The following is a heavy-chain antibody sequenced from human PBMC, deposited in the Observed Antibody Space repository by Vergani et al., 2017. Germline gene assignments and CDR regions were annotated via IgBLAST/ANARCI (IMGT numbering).Heavy chain of an antibody. V-gene: IGHV4-31*11. Sequence: QVQLQESGPGLVKPSQTLSLTCAVSGGSISSGDHCWTWIRQPPGKGLEWIGEINNDGHTNYNPSLESRVTVSRDTAKNQFSLKLTSVTAADTAVYYCATGAGPFDIWGQGTLVTVSS. CDR2: INNDGHT. D-gene: IGHD7-27*01. J-gene: IGHJ4*02. CDR1: GGSISSGDHC. CDR3: ATGAGPFDI.